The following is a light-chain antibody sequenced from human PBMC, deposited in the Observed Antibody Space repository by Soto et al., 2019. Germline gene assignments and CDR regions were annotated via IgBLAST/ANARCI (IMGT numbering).Light chain of an antibody. CDR1: SSNIGYNY. CDR2: KND. CDR3: AAWDDSLSGWV. J-gene: IGLJ3*02. V-gene: IGLV1-47*01. Sequence: QSVLTQPPSVSGTPGQRVTISCSGSSSNIGYNYVYWYQQLPGTAPKLLIYKNDQRPSGVPDRFSGSKSGTSASLATSGLRSEDEADYYCAAWDDSLSGWVFGGGTKLTVL.